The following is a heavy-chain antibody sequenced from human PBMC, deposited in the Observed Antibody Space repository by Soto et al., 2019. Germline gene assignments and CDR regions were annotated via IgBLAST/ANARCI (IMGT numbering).Heavy chain of an antibody. V-gene: IGHV4-30-4*01. CDR3: AVGDILTGYWTNY. Sequence: SETLSLTCTVSGGSISSSSYYWSWIRQPPGKGLEWIGYIYYSGSTYYNPSLKSRVTISVDTSKNQFSLKLSSVTAADTAVYYCAVGDILTGYWTNYWGQGTLVTVSS. J-gene: IGHJ4*02. CDR2: IYYSGST. D-gene: IGHD3-9*01. CDR1: GGSISSSSYY.